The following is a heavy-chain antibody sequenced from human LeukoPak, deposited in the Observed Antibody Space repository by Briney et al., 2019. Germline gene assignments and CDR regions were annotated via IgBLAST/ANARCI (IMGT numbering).Heavy chain of an antibody. V-gene: IGHV3-23*01. CDR1: GFTFSSYV. CDR3: ARGRGVYGYWYFDL. D-gene: IGHD2-15*01. J-gene: IGHJ2*01. Sequence: PGGSLRLSCAASGFTFSSYVMSWVRQAPGKGLEWFSTISGNGRNTYYADSVKGRFTISRDNSKITLYLEMNSLRAEDTAVYYCARGRGVYGYWYFDLWGRGTLVTVSS. CDR2: ISGNGRNT.